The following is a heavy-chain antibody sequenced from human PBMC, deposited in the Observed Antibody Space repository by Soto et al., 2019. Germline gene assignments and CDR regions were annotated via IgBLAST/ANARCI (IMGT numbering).Heavy chain of an antibody. D-gene: IGHD6-19*01. V-gene: IGHV1-3*01. CDR1: GFVSTNHN. J-gene: IGHJ4*02. CDR2: INAGNGNS. Sequence: QAHLVQSGAEVKMPGDSVQVSCKASGFVSTNHNFHWVRQAPGQSLEWMGRINAGNGNSQHSQNFQGRVTFTSEQSASTAFLELTNLRFEDRAMYYCASDYGSNWRLWGQGTLSASPQ. CDR3: ASDYGSNWRL.